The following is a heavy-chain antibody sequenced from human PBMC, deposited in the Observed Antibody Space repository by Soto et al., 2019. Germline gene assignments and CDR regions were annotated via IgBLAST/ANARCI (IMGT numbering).Heavy chain of an antibody. Sequence: QVQLVQSGAEVKKPGSSVKVSCKASGGTFSSYTISWVRQAPGQGLEWMGRIIPILGIANYAQKFQGRVTSTADKSTSTAYMELSGLRSEDTAVYYCASFDATATIFGPNWFDPWGQGTLVTVSS. D-gene: IGHD3-3*01. CDR1: GGTFSSYT. J-gene: IGHJ5*02. CDR3: ASFDATATIFGPNWFDP. V-gene: IGHV1-69*02. CDR2: IIPILGIA.